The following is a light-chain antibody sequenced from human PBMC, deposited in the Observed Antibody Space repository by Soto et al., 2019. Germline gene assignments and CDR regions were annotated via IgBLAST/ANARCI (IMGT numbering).Light chain of an antibody. CDR2: EVT. CDR3: TSYTPIVTLGSV. Sequence: QSGLTHPASGSGSPGHSINIPCKGTSSDIGGYNSVSWYQQHPGRAPRLIIYEVTNRPSGVSNRFPASKSGNTASLTISGLQAEDEADYYCTSYTPIVTLGSVFGTGTKVTVL. CDR1: SSDIGGYNS. J-gene: IGLJ1*01. V-gene: IGLV2-14*01.